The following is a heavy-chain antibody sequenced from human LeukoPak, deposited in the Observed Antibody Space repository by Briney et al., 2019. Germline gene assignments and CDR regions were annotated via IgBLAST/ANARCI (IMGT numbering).Heavy chain of an antibody. D-gene: IGHD3-22*01. V-gene: IGHV4-59*01. CDR3: AREGPKHYDSSGYFFDY. CDR2: IYYSGST. Sequence: PSETLSLTCTVSGGSISSYYWSWIRQPPGKGLEWIGYIYYSGSTNYNPSLKSRVTISVDTSKNQFSLKLSSVTAADTAVYYCAREGPKHYDSSGYFFDYWGQGTLVTVSS. J-gene: IGHJ4*02. CDR1: GGSISSYY.